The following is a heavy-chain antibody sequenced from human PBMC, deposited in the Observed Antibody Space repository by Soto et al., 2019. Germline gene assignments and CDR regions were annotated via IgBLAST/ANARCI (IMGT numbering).Heavy chain of an antibody. D-gene: IGHD2-2*01. CDR1: GYTFTSYP. V-gene: IGHV1-3*01. CDR3: AGAGECNASTNYGLDG. Sequence: ASVKVSCKASGYTFTSYPTHWVRQAPGQRLEWMGWIDAGDGNTKYSQKFRGRVTFTTDTSASTAYMDLSSLRSEDTAVYYCAGAGECNASTNYGLDGCGQGPTVTVSS. J-gene: IGHJ6*02. CDR2: IDAGDGNT.